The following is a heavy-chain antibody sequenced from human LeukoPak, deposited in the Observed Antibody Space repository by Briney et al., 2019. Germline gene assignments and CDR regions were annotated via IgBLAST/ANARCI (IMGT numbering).Heavy chain of an antibody. CDR3: AREQQLTSIDY. CDR2: ISSSGSTI. Sequence: GGSLRLSCAASGFTFSSYEMNWVRQAPGKGLEWVSYISSSGSTIYYADSVKGRFTISRDNTKNSLYLQMNSLRAEDTAVYYCAREQQLTSIDYWGQGTLVTVSS. D-gene: IGHD6-13*01. V-gene: IGHV3-48*03. CDR1: GFTFSSYE. J-gene: IGHJ4*02.